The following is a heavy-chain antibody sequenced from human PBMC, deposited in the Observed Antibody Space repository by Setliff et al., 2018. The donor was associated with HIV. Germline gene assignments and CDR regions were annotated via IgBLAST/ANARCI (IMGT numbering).Heavy chain of an antibody. V-gene: IGHV4-59*01. D-gene: IGHD1-26*01. CDR3: ARVHSGSYYVRRDDAFDI. CDR2: IYYSGST. J-gene: IGHJ3*02. Sequence: ASETLSLTCTVSGGSISSYYWSWIRQPPGKGLEWIGYIYYSGSTNYNPSLKSRVTISVDTSKNQFSLKLSSVTAADTAVYYCARVHSGSYYVRRDDAFDIWGQGTMVTVS. CDR1: GGSISSYY.